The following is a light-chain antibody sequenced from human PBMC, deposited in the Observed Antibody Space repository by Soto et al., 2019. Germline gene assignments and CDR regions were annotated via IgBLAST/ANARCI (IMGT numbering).Light chain of an antibody. CDR2: EVS. CDR1: QSLVSSDGNTY. CDR3: MQRSHWPHT. V-gene: IGKV2-30*01. Sequence: DVVMTQSPLSLPVTLGQPASVSCRSSQSLVSSDGNTYLDWFQQRPGQSPRRLIYEVSKRDSGVPDTFSGSGSGTDFTLKISRVEADDVVIYYCMQRSHWPHTFGQGPRLEIK. J-gene: IGKJ2*01.